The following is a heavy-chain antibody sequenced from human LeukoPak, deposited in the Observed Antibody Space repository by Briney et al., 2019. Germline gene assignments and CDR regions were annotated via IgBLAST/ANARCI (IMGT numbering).Heavy chain of an antibody. Sequence: GASVKVSCKASGYTFTGYYMHWVRQAPGQGLEWMGWINPNSGGTNYAQKFQGRVTMTRDTSISTAYMELSRLRSDDTAVYYCARDWGGDYKGPFDHWGQGTLVTVSS. V-gene: IGHV1-2*02. J-gene: IGHJ4*02. CDR1: GYTFTGYY. D-gene: IGHD4-17*01. CDR2: INPNSGGT. CDR3: ARDWGGDYKGPFDH.